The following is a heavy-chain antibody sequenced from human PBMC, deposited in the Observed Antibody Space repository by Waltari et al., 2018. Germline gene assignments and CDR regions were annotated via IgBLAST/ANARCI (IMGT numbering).Heavy chain of an antibody. V-gene: IGHV3-48*04. D-gene: IGHD1-26*01. J-gene: IGHJ4*02. Sequence: EVQLVESGGGLVQPGGSLRLSCATSGFTFRTYSMNWVRQAPGKGLEWISHINNEINSETTSYADSVKGRFTISRDNAKNSLYLQMNSLTAADTAMYFCVRDFKWTFDHWGQGTPVTVSS. CDR1: GFTFRTYS. CDR2: INNEINSETT. CDR3: VRDFKWTFDH.